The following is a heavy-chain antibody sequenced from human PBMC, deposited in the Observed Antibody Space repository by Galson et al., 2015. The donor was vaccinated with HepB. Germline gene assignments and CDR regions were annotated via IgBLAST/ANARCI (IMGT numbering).Heavy chain of an antibody. CDR3: ARSRYCSSTSCYIYMDV. CDR1: GFTFSTYW. J-gene: IGHJ6*03. Sequence: SLRLSCAASGFTFSTYWMHWVRQAPGKGLVWVSHINIDGSTTNYADSVKGRFTISRDNAKNTLYLQMSSLRAEDTAVYYCARSRYCSSTSCYIYMDVWGQGTTVTVSS. V-gene: IGHV3-74*01. D-gene: IGHD2-2*02. CDR2: INIDGSTT.